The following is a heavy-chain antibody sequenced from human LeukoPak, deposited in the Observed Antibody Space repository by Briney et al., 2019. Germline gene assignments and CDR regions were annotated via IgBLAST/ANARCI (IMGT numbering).Heavy chain of an antibody. V-gene: IGHV3-74*01. J-gene: IGHJ4*02. Sequence: GGSLRLSCAASGFTFSSYWMHWVRQATGKGLVWVSRINTDGSSTSYADSVKGRFTISRDNAKNTLYLQMNSLRAEDTAVYYCARGCSSTSCYDYWGQGTLVTVSS. CDR3: ARGCSSTSCYDY. CDR1: GFTFSSYW. D-gene: IGHD2-2*01. CDR2: INTDGSST.